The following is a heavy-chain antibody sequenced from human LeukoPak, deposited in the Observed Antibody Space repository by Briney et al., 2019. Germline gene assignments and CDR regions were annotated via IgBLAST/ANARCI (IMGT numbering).Heavy chain of an antibody. Sequence: SETLSLTCTVSGGSISNYFWSWIRQPPGKGLEWIGFITYSGSTDHNPSLKSRVTISVDASKNQFSLKMTSVTAADTAVYYCVRHTTSGWYQVVYWGQGTLVTVSS. CDR1: GGSISNYF. J-gene: IGHJ4*02. V-gene: IGHV4-59*01. CDR2: ITYSGST. D-gene: IGHD6-19*01. CDR3: VRHTTSGWYQVVY.